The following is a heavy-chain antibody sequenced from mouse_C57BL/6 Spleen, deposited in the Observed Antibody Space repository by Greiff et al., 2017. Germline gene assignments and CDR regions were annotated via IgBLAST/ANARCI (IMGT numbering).Heavy chain of an antibody. D-gene: IGHD1-1*01. Sequence: EVKLMESGAELVKPGASVKLSCTASGFNIKDYYMHWVKQRTEQGLEWIGRIDPEDGETKYAPKFQGKATITADTSSNTAYLQLSSLTSEDTAVYYCAREVYYGSSLYAMDYWGQGTSVTVSS. CDR1: GFNIKDYY. CDR3: AREVYYGSSLYAMDY. CDR2: IDPEDGET. J-gene: IGHJ4*01. V-gene: IGHV14-2*01.